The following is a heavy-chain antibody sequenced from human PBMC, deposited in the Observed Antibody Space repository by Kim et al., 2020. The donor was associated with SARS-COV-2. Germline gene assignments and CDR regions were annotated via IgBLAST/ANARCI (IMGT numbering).Heavy chain of an antibody. CDR1: GFTFSSYA. CDR3: VKDRRFSSRFDP. J-gene: IGHJ5*02. Sequence: GGSLRLSCSASGFTFSSYAMHWVRQAPGKGLEYVSAISSNGGSTYYADSVKGRFTIFRDNSKNTLYLQMSSLRAEDTAVYFCVKDRRFSSRFDPWGQGTLVTVSS. D-gene: IGHD3-3*01. V-gene: IGHV3-64D*06. CDR2: ISSNGGST.